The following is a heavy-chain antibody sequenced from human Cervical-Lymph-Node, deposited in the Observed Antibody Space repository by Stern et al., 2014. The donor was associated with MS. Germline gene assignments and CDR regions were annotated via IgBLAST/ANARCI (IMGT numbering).Heavy chain of an antibody. CDR3: AREFNYDSSGYYFYY. Sequence: VQLVESGAEVKKPGSSVKVSCKASGGTFSRYGISWVRQAPGQGLEWMGGTIPIFGTAKYGQKFQGRVTITADESTSTAYMEMSSLRSEDTAVYYCAREFNYDSSGYYFYYWGQGTLVTVSS. CDR1: GGTFSRYG. J-gene: IGHJ4*02. D-gene: IGHD3-22*01. CDR2: TIPIFGTA. V-gene: IGHV1-69*01.